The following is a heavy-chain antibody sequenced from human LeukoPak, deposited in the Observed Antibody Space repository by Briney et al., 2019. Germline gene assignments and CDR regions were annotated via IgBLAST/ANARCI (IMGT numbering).Heavy chain of an antibody. CDR2: ISNTGGST. J-gene: IGHJ1*01. CDR3: AQQVGYCSSGSCYFTY. D-gene: IGHD2-15*01. Sequence: GGSLRLSCAASGFSFNTYAMSWVRQAPGKGLEWVSSISNTGGSTYYADSVKGRFTISRDKSKNTLSLQMNSLRAEDTAVYYCAQQVGYCSSGSCYFTYWGQGTLVTVSS. V-gene: IGHV3-23*01. CDR1: GFSFNTYA.